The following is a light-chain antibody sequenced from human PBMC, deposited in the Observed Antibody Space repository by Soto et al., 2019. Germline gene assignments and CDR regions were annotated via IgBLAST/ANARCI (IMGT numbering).Light chain of an antibody. V-gene: IGKV3-11*01. J-gene: IGKJ4*01. CDR2: DAS. CDR3: QHYANWPLT. Sequence: EIVLTQSPATLSLSPGERATLSCRASQSVSSYLAWYQQKPGQAPRLLIYDASNSTDGPRTRFRGSASGTEFTLTITSLQSEDFAVYYCQHYANWPLTFGGGTKVDIK. CDR1: QSVSSY.